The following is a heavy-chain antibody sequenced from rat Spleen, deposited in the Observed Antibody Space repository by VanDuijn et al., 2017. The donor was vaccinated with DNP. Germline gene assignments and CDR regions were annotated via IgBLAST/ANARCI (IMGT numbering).Heavy chain of an antibody. D-gene: IGHD1-2*01. V-gene: IGHV2-27*01. CDR1: GFSLTSYH. CDR3: ARSPESSYIYFPWAY. Sequence: QVQLKESGPGLVQPSQTLSLTCTVSGFSLTSYHVHWVRQPPGKGLEWMGRIQSGGSTDYNSALKSRLSISRDTTKSQVFLKMNSLQTEDTATYYCARSPESSYIYFPWAYWGQGTLVTVSS. J-gene: IGHJ3*01. CDR2: IQSGGST.